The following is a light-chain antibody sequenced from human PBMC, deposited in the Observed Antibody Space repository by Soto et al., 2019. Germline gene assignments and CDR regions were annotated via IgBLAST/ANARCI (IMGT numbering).Light chain of an antibody. CDR2: GAS. V-gene: IGKV3D-20*02. Sequence: EIVLTQSPGTLSLSPGERATLSCRASQSVSSSYLAWYQQKPGQAPRLLIYGASSRATGIPDRFSGSGSVTDFTLTISSLEPEDFAVYYCQQRSNWITFGQGTRLEIK. CDR1: QSVSSSY. CDR3: QQRSNWIT. J-gene: IGKJ5*01.